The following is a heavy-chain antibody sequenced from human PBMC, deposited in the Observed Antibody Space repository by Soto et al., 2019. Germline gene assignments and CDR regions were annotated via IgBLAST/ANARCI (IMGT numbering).Heavy chain of an antibody. V-gene: IGHV1-69*13. J-gene: IGHJ4*02. CDR2: IIPIFGTA. D-gene: IGHD3-10*01. CDR1: GGTSSSYA. Sequence: SVKVSCKASGGTSSSYAISWVRQAPGQGLEWMGGIIPIFGTANYAQKFQGRVTITADESTSTAYMELSSLRSEDTAVYYCARVPYGSGSREYYFDYWGQGTLVTVSS. CDR3: ARVPYGSGSREYYFDY.